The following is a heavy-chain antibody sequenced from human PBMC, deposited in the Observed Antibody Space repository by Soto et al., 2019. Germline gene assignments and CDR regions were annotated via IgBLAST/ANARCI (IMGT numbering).Heavy chain of an antibody. D-gene: IGHD6-6*01. V-gene: IGHV3-23*01. Sequence: GGSLRLSCAASGFTFSSYAMSWVRQAPGKGLEWVSAISGSGGSTYYADSVKGRFTISRDNSKNTLYLQMNSLRAEDTAVYYCAKDRIAALFYYYYMDVWGKGTTVTVSS. CDR1: GFTFSSYA. CDR2: ISGSGGST. J-gene: IGHJ6*03. CDR3: AKDRIAALFYYYYMDV.